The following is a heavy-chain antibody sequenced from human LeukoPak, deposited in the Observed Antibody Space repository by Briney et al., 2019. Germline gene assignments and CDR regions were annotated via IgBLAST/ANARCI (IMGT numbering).Heavy chain of an antibody. CDR1: GFTFSSYA. CDR3: AKVNWGQWPNEWFQH. V-gene: IGHV3-23*01. CDR2: LSGSGGST. D-gene: IGHD6-19*01. J-gene: IGHJ1*01. Sequence: PGGSLRLSCAASGFTFSSYAMSWVRQAPGKGLEWVSALSGSGGSTYYADSVKGRFTISRDNSKNTLYLQMNSLRAEDTAVYYCAKVNWGQWPNEWFQHWGQGTLVTVSS.